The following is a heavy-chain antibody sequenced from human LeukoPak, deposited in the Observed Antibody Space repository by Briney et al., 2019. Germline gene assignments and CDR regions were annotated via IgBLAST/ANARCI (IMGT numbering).Heavy chain of an antibody. J-gene: IGHJ5*02. V-gene: IGHV1-24*01. CDR1: GYTLTEFS. CDR3: ATWGWGRSPRWFDP. CDR2: FDPEDGET. Sequence: ASVKVSCKVSGYTLTEFSMHWVRQAPGKGLEWMGGFDPEDGETIYAQKFQGRVTMTEDTSTDTAYMELSSLRSEDTAVYYCATWGWGRSPRWFDPWGQGTLVTVSS. D-gene: IGHD3-16*01.